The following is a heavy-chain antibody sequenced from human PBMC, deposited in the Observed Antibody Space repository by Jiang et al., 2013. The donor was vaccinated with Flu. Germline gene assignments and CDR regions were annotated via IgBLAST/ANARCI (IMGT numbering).Heavy chain of an antibody. CDR3: TRSREAGGCSDY. D-gene: IGHD2-15*01. CDR2: IYYNGRT. CDR1: GGSIRTYN. J-gene: IGHJ4*02. V-gene: IGHV4-59*01. Sequence: GPGLVKPSETLSLTCTVSGGSIRTYNWNWVRQSPGKGLEWIGSIYYNGRTNYSPSLKRRITLSSDTSKNQVSLKVTSVSAADTAVYYCTRSREAGGCSDYWGQG.